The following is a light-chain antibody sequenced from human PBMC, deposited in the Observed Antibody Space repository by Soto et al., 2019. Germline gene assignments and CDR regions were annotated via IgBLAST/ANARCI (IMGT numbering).Light chain of an antibody. CDR1: QSVGSSY. J-gene: IGKJ1*01. Sequence: EVVLTQSPGTLSLSPGERATLSWRASQSVGSSYLAWYQQKPGQAPRVLIYGTSSRATGIPDRFSGSGYGTDFTLTISRLETEDFAVYYCQQYTTSSWTFGQGTKVDIK. CDR3: QQYTTSSWT. CDR2: GTS. V-gene: IGKV3-20*01.